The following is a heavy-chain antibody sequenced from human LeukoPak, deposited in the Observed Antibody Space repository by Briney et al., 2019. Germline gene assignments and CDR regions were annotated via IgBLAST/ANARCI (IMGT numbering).Heavy chain of an antibody. CDR2: IYSGGST. V-gene: IGHV3-53*01. J-gene: IGHJ4*02. Sequence: GGSLRLSCAASGFTVSSNYMSWVRQAPGKGLEWVSVIYSGGSTYYADSVKGRFTISRDNSKNTLYLQMNSLRAEDTAVYYCARMDYDSSGYYLDYWGQGTLVTVPS. D-gene: IGHD3-22*01. CDR3: ARMDYDSSGYYLDY. CDR1: GFTVSSNY.